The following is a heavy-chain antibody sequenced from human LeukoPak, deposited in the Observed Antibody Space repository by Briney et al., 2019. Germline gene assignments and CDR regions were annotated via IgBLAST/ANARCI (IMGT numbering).Heavy chain of an antibody. CDR3: ARVYGYCSGGSCLRIWFDP. J-gene: IGHJ5*02. Sequence: SETLSLTCTVSGGSISSSSYYWGWIRQPPGKGLEWIGSIYYSGSTYYNPSLKSRVTISVDTSKNQFSLKLSSVTAADTAVYYCARVYGYCSGGSCLRIWFDPWGQGTLVTVSS. V-gene: IGHV4-39*07. CDR2: IYYSGST. CDR1: GGSISSSSYY. D-gene: IGHD2-15*01.